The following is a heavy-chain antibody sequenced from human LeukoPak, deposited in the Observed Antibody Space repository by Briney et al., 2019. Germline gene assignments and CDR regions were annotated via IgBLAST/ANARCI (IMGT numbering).Heavy chain of an antibody. J-gene: IGHJ5*02. Sequence: ASVKVSCTASEPTFRSSAISWVREAPGPAPDRFARIISIFGTANYAQKLLGTVTITADESTSPAYMELSSPRSEDTAVYYCARDLVPYSSLVYNWFDPWGQGTLVTVSS. CDR2: IISIFGTA. D-gene: IGHD6-6*01. CDR1: EPTFRSSA. CDR3: ARDLVPYSSLVYNWFDP. V-gene: IGHV1-69*13.